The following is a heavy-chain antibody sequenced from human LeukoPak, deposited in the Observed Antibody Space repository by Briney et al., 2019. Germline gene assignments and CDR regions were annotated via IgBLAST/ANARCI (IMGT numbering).Heavy chain of an antibody. Sequence: GGSLRLSCAASGFTFSSYSMNWVRQAPGKGLEWVSSISSSSSYIYYADSVKGRFTISRDNTQNTVSLQLNTLRVDDTAVYYCARSFSYSYDFAGGPGTLVTVSS. CDR3: ARSFSYSYDFA. D-gene: IGHD5-18*01. CDR2: ISSSSSYI. J-gene: IGHJ1*01. V-gene: IGHV3-21*04. CDR1: GFTFSSYS.